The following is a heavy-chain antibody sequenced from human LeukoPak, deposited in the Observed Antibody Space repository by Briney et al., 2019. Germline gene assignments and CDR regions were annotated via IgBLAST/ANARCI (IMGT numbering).Heavy chain of an antibody. CDR1: GFKFSSYA. V-gene: IGHV3-23*01. CDR3: AKDHIVAGTTSWDFLYYFDY. Sequence: GGSLRLACAASGFKFSSYAMSWVRQAPGKGLEWVSAISGGGGSTYYADSVKGRFTISRDNSKNTLYLQMNSLRAEDTAVYYCAKDHIVAGTTSWDFLYYFDYWGQGTLVTVSS. D-gene: IGHD1-1*01. J-gene: IGHJ4*02. CDR2: ISGGGGST.